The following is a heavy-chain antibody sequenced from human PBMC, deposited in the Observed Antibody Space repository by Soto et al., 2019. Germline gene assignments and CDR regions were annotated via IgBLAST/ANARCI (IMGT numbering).Heavy chain of an antibody. CDR1: GGTFSTFG. CDR3: ARTAPMDAGDKYYYDF. CDR2: IIPFFGTA. V-gene: IGHV1-69*13. Sequence: SSVKVSCKTSGGTFSTFGISWVRQAPGQGLEWMGGIIPFFGTAEYSQKFEDRITITADESTNTVYMDLRSLTSEDTAIYYCARTAPMDAGDKYYYDFWGQGALVTLSS. D-gene: IGHD3-16*01. J-gene: IGHJ4*02.